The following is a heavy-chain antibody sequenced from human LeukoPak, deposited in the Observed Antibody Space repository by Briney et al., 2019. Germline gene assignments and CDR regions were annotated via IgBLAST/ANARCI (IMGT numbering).Heavy chain of an antibody. V-gene: IGHV1-18*01. J-gene: IGHJ4*02. CDR1: GYDFTSVG. CDR2: ISPYNGNT. Sequence: GPSLKVSCKASGYDFTSVGITWVRRAPGQGLEWMGWISPYNGNTRYAQKFQGRVAMTTDTSTTTAYMELRGLRFNDTAVYYCARAGPGSGWYFDYWGQGTLVTVSS. CDR3: ARAGPGSGWYFDY. D-gene: IGHD6-19*01.